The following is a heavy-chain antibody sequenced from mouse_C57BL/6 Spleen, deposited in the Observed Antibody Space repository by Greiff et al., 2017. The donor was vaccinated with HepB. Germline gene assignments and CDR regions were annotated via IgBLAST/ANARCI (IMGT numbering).Heavy chain of an antibody. CDR1: GYAFSSSW. J-gene: IGHJ2*01. CDR2: IYPGDGDT. Sequence: VQVVESGPELVKPGASVKISCKASGYAFSSSWMNWVKQRPGKGLEWIGRIYPGDGDTNYNGKFKGKATLTADKSSSTAYMQLSSLTSEDSAVYFCARSGDYYGSRGYWGQGTTLTVSS. CDR3: ARSGDYYGSRGY. V-gene: IGHV1-82*01. D-gene: IGHD1-1*01.